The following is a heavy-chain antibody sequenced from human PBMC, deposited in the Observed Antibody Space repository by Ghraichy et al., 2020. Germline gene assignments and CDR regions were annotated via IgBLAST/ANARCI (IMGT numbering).Heavy chain of an antibody. J-gene: IGHJ6*02. CDR1: GFSLSTSGMC. D-gene: IGHD6-19*01. Sequence: SGPTLVKPTQTLTLTCTFSGFSLSTSGMCVSWIRQPPGKALEWLARIDWDDDKYYSTSLKTRLTISKDTSKNQVVLTMTNMDPVDTATYYCARIGIAVAGTHSPYYYYGMDVWGQGTTVTVSS. CDR3: ARIGIAVAGTHSPYYYYGMDV. V-gene: IGHV2-70*11. CDR2: IDWDDDK.